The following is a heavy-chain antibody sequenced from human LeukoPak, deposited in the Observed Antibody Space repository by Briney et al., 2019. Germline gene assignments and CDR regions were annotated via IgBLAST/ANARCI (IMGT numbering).Heavy chain of an antibody. CDR1: GFTFSNYE. CDR2: IDSGGSTI. D-gene: IGHD3-10*01. V-gene: IGHV3-48*03. Sequence: GGSLRLSCVDSGFTFSNYEMNWARQAPGKGLEWVSYIDSGGSTIHYADSVKGRFTISRDNAKNSLYLQMNSLRAEDTAVYYCARGVGRAHYYYYMDVWGKGTTVTVSS. J-gene: IGHJ6*03. CDR3: ARGVGRAHYYYYMDV.